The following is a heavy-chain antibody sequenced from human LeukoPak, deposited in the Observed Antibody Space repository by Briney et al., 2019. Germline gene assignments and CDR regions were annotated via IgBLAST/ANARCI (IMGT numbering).Heavy chain of an antibody. CDR3: VGEAEGGTFDY. D-gene: IGHD3-16*01. J-gene: IGHJ4*02. Sequence: ASVKVSCKASGYTFTIYYMHWVRQAPGQGLEWMGIIKPSGGSTDYAHKFQGRVTMTRDTSTSTVYMELSSLRSEDTAVYYCVGEAEGGTFDYWGQGTLVTVS. V-gene: IGHV1-46*01. CDR1: GYTFTIYY. CDR2: IKPSGGST.